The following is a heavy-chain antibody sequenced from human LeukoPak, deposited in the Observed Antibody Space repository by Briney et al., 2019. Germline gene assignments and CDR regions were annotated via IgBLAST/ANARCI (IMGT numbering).Heavy chain of an antibody. CDR2: ISGSGGST. CDR1: GFTFSSYA. J-gene: IGHJ6*03. CDR3: TTVYYMDV. Sequence: GGSLRLSCAASGFTFSSYAMSWVRQAPGKGLEWVSGISGSGGSTYYADSVKGRFTISRDNSKNTLYLQMNSLKTEDTAVYYCTTVYYMDVWGKGTTVTVSS. V-gene: IGHV3-23*01.